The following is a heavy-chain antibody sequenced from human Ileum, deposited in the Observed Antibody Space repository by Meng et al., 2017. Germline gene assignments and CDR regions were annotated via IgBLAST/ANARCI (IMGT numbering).Heavy chain of an antibody. CDR1: GYTFSRYS. CDR2: ISAYIGSK. CDR3: ARERGSGGGDLDD. Sequence: QVQLVQSGAEVKKPGASVKVSCKTSGYTFSRYSISWVRQAPGQGLDWMGWISAYIGSKNYEQKFQGRVTMTTDTSTSTAYMERRSLRSDDTAVYYCARERGSGGGDLDDWGQGTLVTVSS. D-gene: IGHD3-16*01. V-gene: IGHV1-18*01. J-gene: IGHJ1*01.